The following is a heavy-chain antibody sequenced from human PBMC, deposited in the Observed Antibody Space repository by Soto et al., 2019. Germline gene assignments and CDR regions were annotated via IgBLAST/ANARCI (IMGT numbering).Heavy chain of an antibody. V-gene: IGHV4-34*01. CDR2: IRHNGDT. D-gene: IGHD4-17*01. Sequence: QVQLRQWGAGLLKPSETLSLTCFVSGGSFTDYKWTWIRQSPEKGLEWIGEIRHNGDTDSKPSLRRRLTMSLDTSKNQFSLHLSSVTSADTAVYFCAGVPDYGDYDAWGQGTLVTVSS. CDR3: AGVPDYGDYDA. CDR1: GGSFTDYK. J-gene: IGHJ5*02.